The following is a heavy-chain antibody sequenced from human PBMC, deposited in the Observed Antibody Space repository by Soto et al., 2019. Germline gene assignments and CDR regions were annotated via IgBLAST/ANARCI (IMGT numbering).Heavy chain of an antibody. CDR1: GYSFTSYW. J-gene: IGHJ6*02. CDR3: ASTNQRIAAAGNYYYYGMDV. V-gene: IGHV5-51*01. Sequence: PGESLKISCKGSGYSFTSYWIGWVRQMPGKGLEWMGIIYPGDSDTRYSPSFQGQVTISADKSISTAYLQWSSLKASDTAMYYCASTNQRIAAAGNYYYYGMDVWGQGTTVTVSS. D-gene: IGHD6-13*01. CDR2: IYPGDSDT.